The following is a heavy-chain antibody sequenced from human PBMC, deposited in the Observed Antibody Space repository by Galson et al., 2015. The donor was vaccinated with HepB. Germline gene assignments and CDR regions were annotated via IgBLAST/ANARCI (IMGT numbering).Heavy chain of an antibody. V-gene: IGHV3-48*02. CDR1: GFTLSSQN. CDR3: AREFVYDSGSMDV. D-gene: IGHD3-22*01. J-gene: IGHJ6*02. Sequence: SLRLSCAASGFTLSSQNMNWVRQVPGKGLDWVSYISSSGRTIKYADSVEGRFTMSRDNAKNSLYLQMNSLRDEDTAVYYCAREFVYDSGSMDVWGQGTTVTVSS. CDR2: ISSSGRTI.